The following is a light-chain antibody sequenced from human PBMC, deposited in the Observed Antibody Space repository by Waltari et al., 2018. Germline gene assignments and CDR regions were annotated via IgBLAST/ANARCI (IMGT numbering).Light chain of an antibody. CDR3: QTGGHGTWV. Sequence: QLVLTQSPSASASLGASVKLTCTLDNGHSTNVIAWLHQQPEKGPRFLMRVNSDGSHSKGDEIPDRFSGSSSGTERYLTISSLQSEDEADYYCQTGGHGTWVFGGGTKLTVL. V-gene: IGLV4-69*01. CDR1: NGHSTNV. CDR2: VNSDGSH. J-gene: IGLJ3*02.